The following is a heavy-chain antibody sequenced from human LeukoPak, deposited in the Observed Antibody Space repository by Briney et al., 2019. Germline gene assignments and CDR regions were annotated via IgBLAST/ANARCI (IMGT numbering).Heavy chain of an antibody. CDR1: GGSISSSNW. CDR2: IYHSGST. D-gene: IGHD6-13*01. J-gene: IGHJ4*02. V-gene: IGHV4-4*02. CDR3: ARSWYGGSYYFDY. Sequence: SGTLSLTCAVSGGSISSSNWWSWVRQPPGKGLGWIGEIYHSGSTNYNPSLKGRVTISVDKSKNQFSLKLSSVTAADTAVYYCARSWYGGSYYFDYWGQGTLVTVSS.